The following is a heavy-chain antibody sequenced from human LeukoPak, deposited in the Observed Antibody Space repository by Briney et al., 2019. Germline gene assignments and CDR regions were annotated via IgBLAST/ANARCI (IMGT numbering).Heavy chain of an antibody. J-gene: IGHJ5*02. V-gene: IGHV4-4*07. D-gene: IGHD5-12*01. CDR3: ARDLRSGYDLSWFDP. CDR1: GGSISSYY. Sequence: NPSETLSLTCTVSGGSISSYYWSWIRQPAGKGLEWIGRIYTSGSTNYNPSLKSRVTMSVDTSKNQFSLKLSSVTAADTAVYYCARDLRSGYDLSWFDPWGQGTLVTGSS. CDR2: IYTSGST.